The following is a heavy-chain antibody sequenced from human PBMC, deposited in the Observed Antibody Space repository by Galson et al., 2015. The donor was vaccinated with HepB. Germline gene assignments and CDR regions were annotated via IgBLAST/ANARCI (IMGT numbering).Heavy chain of an antibody. D-gene: IGHD3-10*01. Sequence: SLRLSCAASGFTFSRYAMTWVRQAPGKGLEWVSSISSSVGDTYYADSVKGRFTISRDNSKNTLYLQMNSLRAEDTAVYYCAKDSGTIAVREVFDYWGQGTLVTVSS. CDR2: ISSSVGDT. CDR3: AKDSGTIAVREVFDY. V-gene: IGHV3-23*01. CDR1: GFTFSRYA. J-gene: IGHJ4*02.